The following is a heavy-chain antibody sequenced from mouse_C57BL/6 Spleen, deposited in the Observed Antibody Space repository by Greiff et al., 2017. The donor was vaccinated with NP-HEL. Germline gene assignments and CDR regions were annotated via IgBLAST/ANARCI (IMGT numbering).Heavy chain of an antibody. V-gene: IGHV3-6*01. CDR3: ARVRGYYFDY. CDR2: ISYDGSN. CDR1: GYSITSGYY. Sequence: EESGPGLVKPSQSLSLTCSVTGYSITSGYYWNWIRQFPGNKLEWMGYISYDGSNNYNPSLKNRISITRDTSKNQFFLKLNSVTTEDTATYYCARVRGYYFDYWGQGTTLTVSS. J-gene: IGHJ2*01.